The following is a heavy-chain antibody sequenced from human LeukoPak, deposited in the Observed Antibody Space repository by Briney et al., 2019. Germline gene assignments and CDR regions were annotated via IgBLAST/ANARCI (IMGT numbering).Heavy chain of an antibody. D-gene: IGHD4-17*01. CDR1: GFTFKIYT. CDR3: ARDNGNYGDFAFDY. V-gene: IGHV3-48*04. J-gene: IGHJ4*02. Sequence: GGSLRLSCAAFGFTFKIYTMNWIRQAPGKGLEWVSYISGDGATIYYADSVKGRFTISRDNAKNSLYLRVNSLRAEDTAVYYCARDNGNYGDFAFDYWGQGTLVTVSS. CDR2: ISGDGATI.